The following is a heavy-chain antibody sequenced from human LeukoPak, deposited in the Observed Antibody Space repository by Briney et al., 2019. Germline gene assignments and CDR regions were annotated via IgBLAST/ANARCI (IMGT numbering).Heavy chain of an antibody. D-gene: IGHD5-18*01. CDR2: INHSGST. CDR1: GGSFSGYY. Sequence: PSETLSLTCAVYGGSFSGYYWSWIRQPPGKGLEWIGEINHSGSTNYNPSLKSRVTISVDTSKNQFSLKLSSVTAADTAVYYCARGGLWIQLWSLEPYYFDYWGQGTLVTVSS. J-gene: IGHJ4*02. CDR3: ARGGLWIQLWSLEPYYFDY. V-gene: IGHV4-34*01.